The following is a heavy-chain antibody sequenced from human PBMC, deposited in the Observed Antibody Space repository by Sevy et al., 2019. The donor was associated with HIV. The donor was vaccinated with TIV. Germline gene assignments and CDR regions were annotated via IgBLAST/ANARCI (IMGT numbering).Heavy chain of an antibody. J-gene: IGHJ6*02. CDR3: ARDDPYYYGMDV. CDR1: GGTFSSYA. Sequence: ASVKVSCKASGGTFSSYAISWVRQAPGQGLEWMGGIIPIFGTANYAQKFQGRVTITADESTSTAYKELSSLRSEDTAVYYCARDDPYYYGMDVWGQGTTVTVSS. V-gene: IGHV1-69*13. CDR2: IIPIFGTA.